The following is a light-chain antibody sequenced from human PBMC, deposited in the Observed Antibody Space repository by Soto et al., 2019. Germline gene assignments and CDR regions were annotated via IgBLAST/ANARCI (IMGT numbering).Light chain of an antibody. J-gene: IGKJ1*01. V-gene: IGKV3-20*01. CDR1: QSVTSNY. CDR2: GVS. Sequence: EIVLTQSPGTLSLSPGERATLSCRASQSVTSNYFAWYQQKPGQAPRLLIYGVSSRATGIPDRFSGSGSGTDFTLTISRLVLEDFGVYSCLQYGHSRRMFGQGTKVEI. CDR3: LQYGHSRRM.